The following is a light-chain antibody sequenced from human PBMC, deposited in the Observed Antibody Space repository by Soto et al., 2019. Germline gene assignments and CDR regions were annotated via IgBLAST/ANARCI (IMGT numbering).Light chain of an antibody. J-gene: IGLJ2*01. CDR2: QDS. V-gene: IGLV3-1*01. Sequence: SYELTQPPSVSVSPGQTASITCSGDKLGDKYACWYQQKPGQSPVLVIYQDSKRPSGIPERFSGSNSGNTATLTISGTQAMDEADYYCQASDSSTRVVFGGGTKLTVL. CDR1: KLGDKY. CDR3: QASDSSTRVV.